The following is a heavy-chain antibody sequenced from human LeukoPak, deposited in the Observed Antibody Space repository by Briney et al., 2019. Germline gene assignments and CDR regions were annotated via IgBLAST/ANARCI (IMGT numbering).Heavy chain of an antibody. V-gene: IGHV3-23*01. CDR3: AKDEGFTIFGPIDY. Sequence: TGGSLRLSCAASGFTFSSYAISWVRQAPGKGLEWVSAISGSGGSTYYADSVKGRFTISRDNSKNTLYLQMNSLRAEDTAVYYCAKDEGFTIFGPIDYWGQGTLVTVSS. CDR2: ISGSGGST. D-gene: IGHD3-3*01. J-gene: IGHJ4*02. CDR1: GFTFSSYA.